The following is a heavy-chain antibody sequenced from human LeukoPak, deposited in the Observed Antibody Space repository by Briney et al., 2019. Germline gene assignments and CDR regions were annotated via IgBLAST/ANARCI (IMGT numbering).Heavy chain of an antibody. CDR3: ARAPDIVVVPAELVERGSFDP. V-gene: IGHV1-18*01. CDR2: ISAYNGNT. D-gene: IGHD2-2*01. CDR1: GYTFTSYG. J-gene: IGHJ5*02. Sequence: ASVKVSCKASGYTFTSYGISWVRQAPGQGLEWMGWISAYNGNTNYAQKLRGRVTMTTDTSTSTAYMELRSLRSDDTAVHYCARAPDIVVVPAELVERGSFDPWGQGTLVTVSS.